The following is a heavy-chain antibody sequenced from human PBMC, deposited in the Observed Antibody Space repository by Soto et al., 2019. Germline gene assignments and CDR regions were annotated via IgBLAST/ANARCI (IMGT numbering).Heavy chain of an antibody. V-gene: IGHV2-26*01. CDR2: IFSNDEK. CDR1: GFSLSNARMG. D-gene: IGHD4-17*01. Sequence: QVTLKESGPVLVKPTETLTLTCTVSGFSLSNARMGVSWIRQPPGQALEWLAHIFSNDEKSYSTSLKSRLTISKDTSKSQLVLTMTNMDPLDTATYYCARIPRMRPGPYGWFDPWGQGTLVTVSS. J-gene: IGHJ5*02. CDR3: ARIPRMRPGPYGWFDP.